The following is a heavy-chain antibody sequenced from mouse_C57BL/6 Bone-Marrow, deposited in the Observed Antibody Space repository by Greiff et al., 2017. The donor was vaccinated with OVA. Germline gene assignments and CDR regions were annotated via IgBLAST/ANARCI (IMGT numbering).Heavy chain of an antibody. CDR2: IHPNSGST. Sequence: QVQLQQPGAELVKPGASVKLSCKASGYTFTSYWLPWVTQRPGHGLEWIGMIHPNSGSTNYNEKFKSKATLTVDKSSSTAYMQLSSLTSEDSAVYYCAREDYYGSSWYFDVWGTGTTVTVSS. D-gene: IGHD1-1*01. CDR3: AREDYYGSSWYFDV. J-gene: IGHJ1*03. V-gene: IGHV1-64*01. CDR1: GYTFTSYW.